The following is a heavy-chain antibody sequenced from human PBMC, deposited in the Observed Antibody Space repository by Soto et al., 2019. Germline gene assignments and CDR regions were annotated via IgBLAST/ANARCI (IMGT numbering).Heavy chain of an antibody. J-gene: IGHJ4*02. CDR2: ISYDGSNK. Sequence: QVQLVESGGGVVQPGRSLRLSCAASGFTFSSYGMHWVRQAPGKGLEWVAVISYDGSNKYYADSVKGRFTISRDNSKNTLYLQMNSLRAEDTAVYYCAKDNGEMALGYWGQGTLVTVSS. CDR1: GFTFSSYG. CDR3: AKDNGEMALGY. V-gene: IGHV3-30*18. D-gene: IGHD2-8*01.